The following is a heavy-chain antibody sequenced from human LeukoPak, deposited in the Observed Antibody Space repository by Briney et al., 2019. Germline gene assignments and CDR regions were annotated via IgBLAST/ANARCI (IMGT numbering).Heavy chain of an antibody. CDR2: IYHSGST. D-gene: IGHD6-13*01. V-gene: IGHV4-59*01. Sequence: SETLSLTCTVSGDSISSYYWSWIRQPPGKRLEWIGYIYHSGSTNYNPSLKSRVTISADTSKYQFSLKLSSVTAADTAVYYCATGYISTWYYFDYWGQGTLVTVSS. CDR1: GDSISSYY. CDR3: ATGYISTWYYFDY. J-gene: IGHJ4*02.